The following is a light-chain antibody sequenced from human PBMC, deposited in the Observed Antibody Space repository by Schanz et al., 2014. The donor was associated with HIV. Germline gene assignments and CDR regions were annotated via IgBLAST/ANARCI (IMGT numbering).Light chain of an antibody. Sequence: QSVLTQPPSVSGAPGQRVTISCTGGTSNIGAGYDVHWYQQLPGTAPKLLIYGNSNRPSGVPDRFSGSKSGTSASLAISGLQSEDEADYYCAAWDDSLNGNVFGTGTKLTVL. CDR2: GNS. CDR3: AAWDDSLNGNV. CDR1: TSNIGAGYD. V-gene: IGLV1-40*01. J-gene: IGLJ1*01.